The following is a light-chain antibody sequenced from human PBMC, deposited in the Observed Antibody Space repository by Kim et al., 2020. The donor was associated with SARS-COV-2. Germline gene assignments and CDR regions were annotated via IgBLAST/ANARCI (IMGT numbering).Light chain of an antibody. CDR2: DAS. CDR1: QDISNY. V-gene: IGKV1-33*01. Sequence: DIQMTQSPSSLSASVGDRVTITCQATQDISNYLNWYQQKPGKAPKLLIYDASNLETGVPSRFSGSGSGTDFSFTVSSLQPEDIATYFCQQSKNFALTFGGGTKVDIK. J-gene: IGKJ4*01. CDR3: QQSKNFALT.